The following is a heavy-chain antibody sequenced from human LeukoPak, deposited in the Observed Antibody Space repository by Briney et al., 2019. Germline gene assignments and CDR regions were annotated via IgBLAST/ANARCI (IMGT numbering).Heavy chain of an antibody. Sequence: SETLSLTCTVSGGSISSYYWSWIRQPAGKGLEWIGRIYTSGSTNYNPSLKSRVTMSVDTSKNQFSLKLSSVTAADTAVYYCARVALVGENGAGWFDPWGQGTLVTVSP. CDR1: GGSISSYY. V-gene: IGHV4-4*07. D-gene: IGHD4-17*01. CDR3: ARVALVGENGAGWFDP. CDR2: IYTSGST. J-gene: IGHJ5*02.